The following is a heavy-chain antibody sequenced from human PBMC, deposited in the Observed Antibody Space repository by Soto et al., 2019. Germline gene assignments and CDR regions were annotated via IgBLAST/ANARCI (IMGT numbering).Heavy chain of an antibody. CDR1: GFTFSSYG. Sequence: PGGSLRLSCAASGFTFSSYGMHWVRQAPGKGLEWVAVISYDGSNKYYADSVKGRFTISRDNSKNTLYLQMNSLRAEDTAVYYSAKDLGNSGAYWGQGTLVTVSS. CDR3: AKDLGNSGAY. V-gene: IGHV3-30*18. CDR2: ISYDGSNK. D-gene: IGHD1-7*01. J-gene: IGHJ4*02.